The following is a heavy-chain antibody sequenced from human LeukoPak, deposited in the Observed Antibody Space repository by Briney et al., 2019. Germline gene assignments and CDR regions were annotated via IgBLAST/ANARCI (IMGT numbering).Heavy chain of an antibody. V-gene: IGHV3-21*01. D-gene: IGHD3-22*01. J-gene: IGHJ5*02. CDR1: GFSFGGYA. CDR3: ARVSPYDSSGYYPGVGFDP. CDR2: ISSSSSYI. Sequence: PGGSLRLSCAASGFSFGGYAMTWVRQAPGKGLEWVSSISSSSSYIYYADSVKGRFTISRDNAKNSLYLQMNSLRAEDTAVYYCARVSPYDSSGYYPGVGFDPRGQGTLVTVSS.